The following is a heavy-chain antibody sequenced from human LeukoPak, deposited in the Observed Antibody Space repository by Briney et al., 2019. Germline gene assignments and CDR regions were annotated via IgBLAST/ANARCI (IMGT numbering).Heavy chain of an antibody. CDR3: AKNTIFVVVTPDYFDY. Sequence: GGSLRLSCAASGFTFSNFAIHWVRQAPGKGLEWVSIVNGDGVNTYYADSVKGRFTISRDNSKNTLYLQMNSLRAEDTAVYYCAKNTIFVVVTPDYFDYWGQGTLVTVSS. V-gene: IGHV3-23*01. CDR1: GFTFSNFA. J-gene: IGHJ4*02. D-gene: IGHD3-3*01. CDR2: VNGDGVNT.